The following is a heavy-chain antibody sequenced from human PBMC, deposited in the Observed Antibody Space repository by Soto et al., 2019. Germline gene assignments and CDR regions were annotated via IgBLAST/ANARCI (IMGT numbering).Heavy chain of an antibody. Sequence: ASVKVSCKASGGTFSSYAISWVRQAPGQGLEWMGGIIPIFGTANYAQKFQGRVTITADESTSTAYMEPSSLRSEDTAVYYCARRRTGTTNNWFDPWGQGTLVTVSS. CDR1: GGTFSSYA. D-gene: IGHD1-7*01. CDR3: ARRRTGTTNNWFDP. V-gene: IGHV1-69*13. CDR2: IIPIFGTA. J-gene: IGHJ5*02.